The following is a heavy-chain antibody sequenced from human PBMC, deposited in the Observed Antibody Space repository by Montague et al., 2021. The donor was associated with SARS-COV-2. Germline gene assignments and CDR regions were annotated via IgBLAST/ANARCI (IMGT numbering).Heavy chain of an antibody. Sequence: SETLSLTCTVSGGSISSGDYYWNWIRQPPGKGLEWIENIYHSGGTXYSPSLKSRVTVSVDTSKNQFSLRLSSVTAADTAVYYCARWYYGSGSYPHWGQGTLVTVSS. J-gene: IGHJ4*02. CDR2: IYHSGGT. V-gene: IGHV4-39*07. D-gene: IGHD3-10*01. CDR1: GGSISSGDYY. CDR3: ARWYYGSGSYPH.